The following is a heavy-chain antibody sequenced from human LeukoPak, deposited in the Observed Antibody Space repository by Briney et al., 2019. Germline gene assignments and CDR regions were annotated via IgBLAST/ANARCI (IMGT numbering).Heavy chain of an antibody. CDR3: ARGRQWLGNYGMDV. CDR1: GYTFTSYG. D-gene: IGHD6-19*01. Sequence: GASVKVSCKASGYTFTSYGINWVRQATGQGLEWMGWMNPNSGNTGYAQKFQGRVTMTRNTSISTAYMELSSLRSEGTAVYYCARGRQWLGNYGMDVWGQGTTVTVSS. J-gene: IGHJ6*02. CDR2: MNPNSGNT. V-gene: IGHV1-8*01.